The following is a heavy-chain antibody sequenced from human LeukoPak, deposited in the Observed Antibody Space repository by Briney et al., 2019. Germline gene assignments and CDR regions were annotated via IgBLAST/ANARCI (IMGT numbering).Heavy chain of an antibody. Sequence: GGSLRLSCSASGFTSRTYAMHWVRQAPGKGLEYVSGINNDGGNTNYVDSVKGRFTISRDNSKNTLYLQMSSLRAEDTAVYYCVKDGGDSGWYYHFDYWGQGTLVTVSS. V-gene: IGHV3-64D*06. CDR2: INNDGGNT. J-gene: IGHJ4*02. D-gene: IGHD6-19*01. CDR1: GFTSRTYA. CDR3: VKDGGDSGWYYHFDY.